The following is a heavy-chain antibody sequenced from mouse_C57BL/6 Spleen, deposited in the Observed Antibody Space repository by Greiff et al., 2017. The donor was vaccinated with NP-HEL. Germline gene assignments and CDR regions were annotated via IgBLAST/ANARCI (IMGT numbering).Heavy chain of an antibody. CDR2: IDPENGDT. Sequence: EVKLVESGAELVRPGASVKLSCTASGFNIKDDYMHWVKQRPEQGLEWIGWIDPENGDTEYASKFQGKATITADTSSNTAYLQLSSLTSEDTAVYYCTTGTTVDYWGQGTTLTVSS. CDR1: GFNIKDDY. J-gene: IGHJ2*01. CDR3: TTGTTVDY. V-gene: IGHV14-4*01. D-gene: IGHD1-1*01.